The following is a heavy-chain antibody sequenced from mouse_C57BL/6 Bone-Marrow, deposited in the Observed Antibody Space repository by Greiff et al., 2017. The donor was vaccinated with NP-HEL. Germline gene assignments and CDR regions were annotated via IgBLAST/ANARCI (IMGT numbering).Heavy chain of an antibody. CDR3: TRDRYGNFLFFDY. D-gene: IGHD2-1*01. Sequence: DVHLVESGEGLVKPGGSLKLSCAASGFTFSSYAMSWVRQTPEKRLEWVAYISSGGDYIYYADTVKGRFTISRDNARNTLYLQMSSLKSEDTAMYYCTRDRYGNFLFFDYWGQGTTLTVSS. V-gene: IGHV5-9-1*02. J-gene: IGHJ2*01. CDR1: GFTFSSYA. CDR2: ISSGGDYI.